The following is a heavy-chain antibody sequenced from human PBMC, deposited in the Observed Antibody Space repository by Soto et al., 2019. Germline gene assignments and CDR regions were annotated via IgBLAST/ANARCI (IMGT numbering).Heavy chain of an antibody. D-gene: IGHD1-26*01. CDR2: ISGSGGNT. Sequence: PGGSLRLSCAASGISLNNYAANWVRQAPGKGLDWVSSISGSGGNTHYADSVKGRFTISRDNSKNTLYLQMSSLRAEDTAMYYCXRSLVMYSGSYGDGFDVWGQGTLVTVSS. CDR3: XRSLVMYSGSYGDGFDV. J-gene: IGHJ3*01. CDR1: GISLNNYA. V-gene: IGHV3-23*01.